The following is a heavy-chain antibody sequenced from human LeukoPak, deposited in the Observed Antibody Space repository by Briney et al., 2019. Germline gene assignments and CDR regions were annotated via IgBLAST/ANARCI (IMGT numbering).Heavy chain of an antibody. Sequence: GGSLRLSCAASGFTFSSYSMNWVRQAPGKRLEWVSSISSSSSYIYYADSVKGRFTISRDNAKNSLYLQMTSLRAEDTAVFYCARVRSCSGGSCYPHTYYYYYGMDVWGQGTTVTVSS. CDR2: ISSSSSYI. D-gene: IGHD2-15*01. CDR1: GFTFSSYS. J-gene: IGHJ6*02. CDR3: ARVRSCSGGSCYPHTYYYYYGMDV. V-gene: IGHV3-21*01.